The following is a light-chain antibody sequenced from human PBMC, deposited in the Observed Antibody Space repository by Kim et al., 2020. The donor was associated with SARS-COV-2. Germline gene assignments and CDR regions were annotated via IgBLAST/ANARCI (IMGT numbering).Light chain of an antibody. CDR1: QSISPY. CDR2: ASF. Sequence: DIQMTQSPPSLSASVGDRVTIVCRASQSISPYLNWYQQKPRKAPKLLIYASFYLQSWVPSRFSGSGSGTDFTLTISSLQPEDFATYYCQQSHTAPSLTFGGGTKVDIK. V-gene: IGKV1-39*01. CDR3: QQSHTAPSLT. J-gene: IGKJ4*01.